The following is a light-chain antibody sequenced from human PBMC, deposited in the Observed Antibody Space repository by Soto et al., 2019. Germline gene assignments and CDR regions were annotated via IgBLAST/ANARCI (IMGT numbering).Light chain of an antibody. CDR3: QTWGTGIVV. J-gene: IGLJ2*01. Sequence: QSVLTQSPSASASLGASVKLTCTLSSGHSSYIIAWHQQQPEEGPRYLMKLNSDGSHTRGDGIPDRFSGSSSRAERYLTISSLQSEDEADYYCQTWGTGIVVFGGGTKLTVL. V-gene: IGLV4-69*01. CDR1: SGHSSYI. CDR2: LNSDGSH.